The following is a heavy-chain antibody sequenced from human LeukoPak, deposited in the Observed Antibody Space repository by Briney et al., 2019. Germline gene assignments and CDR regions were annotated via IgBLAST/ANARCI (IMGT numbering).Heavy chain of an antibody. CDR2: MNPNSGNT. J-gene: IGHJ5*02. CDR3: ARVRLWSGSNWFDP. CDR1: GYTFTSYD. D-gene: IGHD3-3*01. V-gene: IGHV1-8*01. Sequence: ASVKVSCKASGYTFTSYDINWVRQATGQGREWMGWMNPNSGNTGYAQKFQGRVNMTRNTSISTAYMELSSLRSEDTAVYYCARVRLWSGSNWFDPWGQGTLVTISS.